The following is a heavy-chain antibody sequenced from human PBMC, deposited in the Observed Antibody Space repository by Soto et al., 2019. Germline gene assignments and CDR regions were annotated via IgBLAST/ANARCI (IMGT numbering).Heavy chain of an antibody. CDR3: VSSNYDILTGVFDY. CDR2: INHSGST. CDR1: GGSFSGYY. V-gene: IGHV4-34*01. J-gene: IGHJ4*02. Sequence: SETLSLTCAVYGGSFSGYYWSWIRQPPGKGLEWIGEINHSGSTNYNPSLKSRVTISVDTSKNQFSLKLSSVTAADTAVYYCVSSNYDILTGVFDYWGQGTLVTVSS. D-gene: IGHD3-9*01.